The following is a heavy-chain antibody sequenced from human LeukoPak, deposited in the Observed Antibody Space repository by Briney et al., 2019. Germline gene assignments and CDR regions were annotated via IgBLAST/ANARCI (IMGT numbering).Heavy chain of an antibody. D-gene: IGHD1-26*01. CDR2: FDPEDGET. Sequence: ASVKVSCKVSGYTLTQLSMHWVRQAPGKGLEWMGGFDPEDGETIYAQKFKGRVTMTEDTSTDTAYMELSSLRSEDTAVYYCATPWETDAFDIWGQGTMVTVSS. J-gene: IGHJ3*02. CDR3: ATPWETDAFDI. CDR1: GYTLTQLS. V-gene: IGHV1-24*01.